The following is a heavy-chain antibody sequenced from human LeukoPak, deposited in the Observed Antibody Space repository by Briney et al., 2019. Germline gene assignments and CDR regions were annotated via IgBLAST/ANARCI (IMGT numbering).Heavy chain of an antibody. CDR1: GFTFSSYW. J-gene: IGHJ2*01. V-gene: IGHV3-20*04. CDR3: ARVHYYDSSGYPNRYFDL. CDR2: INWNGGST. D-gene: IGHD3-22*01. Sequence: PGGSLRLSCAASGFTFSSYWMSWVRQAPGKGLEWVSGINWNGGSTGYADSVKGRFTISRDNAKNSLYLQMNSLRAEDTALYYCARVHYYDSSGYPNRYFDLWGRGTLVTVSS.